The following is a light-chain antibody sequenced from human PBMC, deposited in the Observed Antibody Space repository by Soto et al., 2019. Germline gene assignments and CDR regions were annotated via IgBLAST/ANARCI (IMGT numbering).Light chain of an antibody. CDR3: QQYNNWLFT. J-gene: IGKJ4*01. CDR1: QSVSAN. V-gene: IGKV3-15*01. CDR2: GAS. Sequence: EIVMTQSPATLSVSPGERVTLSCRASQSVSANLAWYQQKPGQAPRLLIYGASTRATGFPARFSGSGSGTEFTLTISSLQSEDFAVYYCQQYNNWLFTFGGGTRVEIK.